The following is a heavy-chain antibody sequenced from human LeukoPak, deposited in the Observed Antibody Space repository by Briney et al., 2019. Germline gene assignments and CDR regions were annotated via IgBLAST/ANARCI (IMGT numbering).Heavy chain of an antibody. D-gene: IGHD1-26*01. Sequence: GGSLRLSCAASGFTFSNYNMNWVRQAPGKGLEWVSSISYTGTYIYYADSVKGRFTIFRDNAQNSLYLQMNSLRAEDTAIYYCVRDRGTYRPIDYWGQGTLVTVSS. CDR1: GFTFSNYN. J-gene: IGHJ4*02. CDR3: VRDRGTYRPIDY. CDR2: ISYTGTYI. V-gene: IGHV3-21*04.